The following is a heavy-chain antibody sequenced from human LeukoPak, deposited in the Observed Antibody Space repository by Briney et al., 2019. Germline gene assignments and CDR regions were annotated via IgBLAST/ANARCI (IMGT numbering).Heavy chain of an antibody. D-gene: IGHD6-19*01. CDR3: ARDRFIAVAQRVHYFDY. V-gene: IGHV3-23*01. Sequence: PGGSLRLSCAASGFTFSSYAMSWVRQAPGKGLEWVSAISGSGGSTYYADSVKGRFTISRDNSKNTLYLQMNSLRAEDTAVYYCARDRFIAVAQRVHYFDYWGQGTLVTVSS. CDR1: GFTFSSYA. J-gene: IGHJ4*02. CDR2: ISGSGGST.